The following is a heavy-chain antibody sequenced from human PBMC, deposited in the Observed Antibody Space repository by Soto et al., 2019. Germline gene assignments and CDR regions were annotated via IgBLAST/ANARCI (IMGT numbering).Heavy chain of an antibody. V-gene: IGHV3-53*01. CDR2: IYSSGST. J-gene: IGHJ6*02. Sequence: PGGSLRLSCAASGFTVSNNYMSWVRQAPGKGLEWVSIIYSSGSTYYADSVRGRFTISRDNSKNTLYLQMNSLRAEDTAVYYCAKEKRSGPAAVYYYYYYGMDVWGQGTTVTVSS. CDR3: AKEKRSGPAAVYYYYYYGMDV. CDR1: GFTVSNNY. D-gene: IGHD2-2*01.